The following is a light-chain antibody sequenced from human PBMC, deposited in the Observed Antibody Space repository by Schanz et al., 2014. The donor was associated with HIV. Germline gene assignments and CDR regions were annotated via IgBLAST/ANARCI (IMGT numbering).Light chain of an antibody. CDR3: QQRSNWPLT. Sequence: EIVLTQSPGTLSLSPGERATLSCRASQSVVSSYLAWYRQRPGQAPRLLIYDASTRATGIPARFSGSGSGTDFTFTISSLEPEDFAVYYCQQRSNWPLTFGGGTTVEIK. CDR2: DAS. V-gene: IGKV3D-20*02. J-gene: IGKJ4*01. CDR1: QSVVSSY.